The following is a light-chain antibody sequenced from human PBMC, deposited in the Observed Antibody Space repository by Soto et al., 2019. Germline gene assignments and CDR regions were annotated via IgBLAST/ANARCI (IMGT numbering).Light chain of an antibody. V-gene: IGKV1-33*01. CDR1: QEISNY. CDR3: QQYDHLPRT. CDR2: DAS. J-gene: IGKJ1*01. Sequence: DIQMIQSPSSLSASVGDRVTITCQASQEISNYLNWYQQKPGKAPKLVIYDASNLERGVPSRFSGRGSGTDFTFTISSLQPEDFATYYCQQYDHLPRTFGRGTKVEIK.